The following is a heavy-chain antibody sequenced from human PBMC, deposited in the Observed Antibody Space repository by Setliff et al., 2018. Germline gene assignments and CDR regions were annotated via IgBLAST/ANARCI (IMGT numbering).Heavy chain of an antibody. Sequence: LRLSCAASGFTFSRYWMSWVRQAPGKGLEWVANIKQDGSEKYYVDSVKGRFTISRDNAKNSLYLQMNSLRAEDTAVYYCARDHSYGYSLYYYYYYGMDVWGQGTTVTVSS. CDR3: ARDHSYGYSLYYYYYYGMDV. D-gene: IGHD5-18*01. CDR2: IKQDGSEK. CDR1: GFTFSRYW. V-gene: IGHV3-7*01. J-gene: IGHJ6*02.